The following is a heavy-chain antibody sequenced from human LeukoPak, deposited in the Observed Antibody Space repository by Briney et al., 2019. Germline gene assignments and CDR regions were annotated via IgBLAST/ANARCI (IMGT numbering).Heavy chain of an antibody. CDR2: INHSGST. CDR1: GGSFSGYY. V-gene: IGHV4-34*01. Sequence: SETLSLTCAVYGGSFSGYYWSWIRQPPGKGLEWIGEINHSGSTNYNPSLKSRVTISVDTSKNKLSLKLSSVTAADTAVYYCARHHPGVVPAAMLVYWGQGTLVTVSS. J-gene: IGHJ4*02. CDR3: ARHHPGVVPAAMLVY. D-gene: IGHD2-2*01.